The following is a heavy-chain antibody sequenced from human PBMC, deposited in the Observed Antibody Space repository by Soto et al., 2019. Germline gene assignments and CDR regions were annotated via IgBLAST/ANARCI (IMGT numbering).Heavy chain of an antibody. D-gene: IGHD3-3*01. J-gene: IGHJ4*02. CDR3: ARSPGVVNPFDY. CDR2: MSGSGGST. V-gene: IGHV3-23*01. CDR1: GFTFSSYA. Sequence: EVQLLESGGGLVQPGGSLRLSCAASGFTFSSYAMSWVRQAPGKGLEWVSAMSGSGGSTYYADSVKGRFTISRDNSKNTLYLQMTSLRAEDTAVYYCARSPGVVNPFDYWGQGTLVTFSS.